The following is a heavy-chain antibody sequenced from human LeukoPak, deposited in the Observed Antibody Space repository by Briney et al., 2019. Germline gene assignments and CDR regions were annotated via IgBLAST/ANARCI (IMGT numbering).Heavy chain of an antibody. CDR1: RFTFNNYA. V-gene: IGHV3-23*01. CDR3: ARGAYGDYDY. CDR2: ISSSGSST. Sequence: GSLRLSCAASRFTFNNYAMSWVRQAPGKGLEWVSAISSSGSSTYYADSVKGRFTISRDNSKNTLYLQMNSLRAEDTAAYYCARGAYGDYDYWGQGTLVTVSS. J-gene: IGHJ4*02. D-gene: IGHD4-17*01.